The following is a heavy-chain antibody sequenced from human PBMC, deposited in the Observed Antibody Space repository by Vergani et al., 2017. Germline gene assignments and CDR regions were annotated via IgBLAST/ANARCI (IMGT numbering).Heavy chain of an antibody. V-gene: IGHV1-69*08. Sequence: QVQLVQSGAEVKKPGSSVKVSCKASGGTFSSYTISWVRQAPGQGLEWMGRIIPILGIANYAQKFQGRVTITEDKSTSTAYMELSSLRSEDTAVYYCARDHTGELQGYWGQGTLVTVSS. D-gene: IGHD1-26*01. CDR2: IIPILGIA. J-gene: IGHJ4*02. CDR3: ARDHTGELQGY. CDR1: GGTFSSYT.